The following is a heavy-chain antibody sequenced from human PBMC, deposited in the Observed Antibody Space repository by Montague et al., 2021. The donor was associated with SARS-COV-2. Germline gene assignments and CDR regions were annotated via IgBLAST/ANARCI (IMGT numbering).Heavy chain of an antibody. V-gene: IGHV3-9*01. CDR2: ISWKSGSI. CDR3: AKVMREDYYDSSGSPDAFDI. Sequence: PLRLSCAASGFTFDDYAMHWVRQAPGKGLEWVSGISWKSGSIAYADSVKGRFTISRDNAKNSPYLQMNSLRAEDTALYYCAKVMREDYYDSSGSPDAFDICGQGTMVTVSS. J-gene: IGHJ3*02. CDR1: GFTFDDYA. D-gene: IGHD3-22*01.